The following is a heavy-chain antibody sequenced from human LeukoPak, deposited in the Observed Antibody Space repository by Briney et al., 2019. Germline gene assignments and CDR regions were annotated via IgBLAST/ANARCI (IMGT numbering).Heavy chain of an antibody. CDR2: IIPIFGTA. CDR1: GGTFSSYA. Sequence: ASVKVSCKASGGTFSSYAISWVRQAPGQGLEWMGGIIPIFGTANYAQKFQGRVTITADESTSTAYMELSSLRSEDTAVYYCARAPSALLITDEYYFDYWGQGILVTVSS. V-gene: IGHV1-69*13. J-gene: IGHJ4*02. D-gene: IGHD3-16*01. CDR3: ARAPSALLITDEYYFDY.